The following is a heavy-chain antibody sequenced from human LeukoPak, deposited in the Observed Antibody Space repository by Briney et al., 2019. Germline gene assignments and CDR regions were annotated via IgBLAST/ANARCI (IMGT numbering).Heavy chain of an antibody. CDR2: INPNSSGT. D-gene: IGHD1-26*01. Sequence: TVNLSCEPSVYTFTSYGISCVPEAPGQGLECMGWINPNSSGTNYAQKVQGRVTMTRDTSISTAYMELSRLRSDDTAVHYCARARELTTTTRYYYMDVWGKGTTVTISS. V-gene: IGHV1-2*02. J-gene: IGHJ6*03. CDR3: ARARELTTTTRYYYMDV. CDR1: VYTFTSYG.